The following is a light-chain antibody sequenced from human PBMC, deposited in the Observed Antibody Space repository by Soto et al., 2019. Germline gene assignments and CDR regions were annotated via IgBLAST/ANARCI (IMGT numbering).Light chain of an antibody. V-gene: IGLV2-14*03. J-gene: IGLJ1*01. Sequence: QSVLTQPASVSGSPGQSITISCTGTSSDVGAYKYVSWFQQYPGKVPKLIIYEVNDRPSGVSNRFSASKSGNTASLTISGHQAEDEADYYCSSYTRQSTYVFGTGTKLTVL. CDR2: EVN. CDR1: SSDVGAYKY. CDR3: SSYTRQSTYV.